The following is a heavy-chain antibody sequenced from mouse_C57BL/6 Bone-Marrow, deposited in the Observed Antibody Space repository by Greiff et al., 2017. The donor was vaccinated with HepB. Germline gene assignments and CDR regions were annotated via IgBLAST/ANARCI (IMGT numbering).Heavy chain of an antibody. CDR1: GYAFSSSW. J-gene: IGHJ4*01. V-gene: IGHV1-82*01. CDR3: ARPPYGYDAMDY. D-gene: IGHD1-1*02. Sequence: VKLQESGPELVKPGASVKISCKASGYAFSSSWMNWVKQRPGKGLEWIGRIYPGDGDTNYNGKFKGKATLTADKSSSTAYMQLSSLTSEDSAVYFCARPPYGYDAMDYWGQGTSVTVSS. CDR2: IYPGDGDT.